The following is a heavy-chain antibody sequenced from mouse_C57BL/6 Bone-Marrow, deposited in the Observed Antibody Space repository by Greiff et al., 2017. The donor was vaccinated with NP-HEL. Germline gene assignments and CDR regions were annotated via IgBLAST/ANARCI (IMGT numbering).Heavy chain of an antibody. CDR2: IYPRDGST. V-gene: IGHV1-85*01. CDR3: ARYSYYGYPYAMDY. D-gene: IGHD2-2*01. CDR1: GYTFTSYD. J-gene: IGHJ4*01. Sequence: VQLQQSGPELVKPGASVKLSCKASGYTFTSYDINWVKRRPGQGLEWIGWIYPRDGSTKYNEKFKGKATLTVDTSSSTAYMELHSLTSEDSAVYFCARYSYYGYPYAMDYWGQGTSVTVSS.